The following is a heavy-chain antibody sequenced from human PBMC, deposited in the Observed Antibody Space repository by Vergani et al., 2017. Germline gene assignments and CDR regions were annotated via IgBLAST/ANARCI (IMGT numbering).Heavy chain of an antibody. V-gene: IGHV3-23*01. D-gene: IGHD6-13*01. J-gene: IGHJ4*02. Sequence: EVQLLESGGGLVQPGGSLRLSCAASGFTFSSYAMSWVRQAPGKGLEWVSAISGSGGSTYYADSVKGRFTISRDNSKNTLFLQMNSLRAEDTAVYYCAKGPIAAASTRAYFDYWGQGTLVTVSS. CDR1: GFTFSSYA. CDR2: ISGSGGST. CDR3: AKGPIAAASTRAYFDY.